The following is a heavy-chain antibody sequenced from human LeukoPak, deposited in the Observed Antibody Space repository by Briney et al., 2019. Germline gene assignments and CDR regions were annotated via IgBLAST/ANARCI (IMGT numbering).Heavy chain of an antibody. V-gene: IGHV3-21*01. CDR1: GFTFSSYS. Sequence: GGSLRLSCAASGFTFSSYSMNWVRRAPGKGLEWVSSISTTSSYIYYADSVKGRFTISRDNAKNSLYLQMNSLRAEDTAVYYCARGSYDILTAYTNWGQGTLVTVSS. D-gene: IGHD3-9*01. CDR3: ARGSYDILTAYTN. J-gene: IGHJ4*02. CDR2: ISTTSSYI.